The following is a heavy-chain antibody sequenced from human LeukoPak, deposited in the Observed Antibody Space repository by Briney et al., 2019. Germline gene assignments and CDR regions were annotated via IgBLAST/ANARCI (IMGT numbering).Heavy chain of an antibody. CDR1: GGSISSYY. CDR2: IYYSGST. J-gene: IGHJ3*02. Sequence: SETLSLTCTVSGGSISSYYWSWIRQPPGKGLEWIGYIYYSGSTNYNPSLKSRVTISVDTSKDQFSLKLSSVTAADTAVYYCARLKSYYDFWSAPDAFDIWGQGTMVTVSS. D-gene: IGHD3-3*01. V-gene: IGHV4-59*08. CDR3: ARLKSYYDFWSAPDAFDI.